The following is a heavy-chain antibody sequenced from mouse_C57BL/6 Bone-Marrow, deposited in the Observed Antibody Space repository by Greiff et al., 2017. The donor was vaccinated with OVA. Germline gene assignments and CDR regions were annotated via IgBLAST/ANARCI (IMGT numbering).Heavy chain of an antibody. J-gene: IGHJ3*01. D-gene: IGHD1-1*01. Sequence: VQLQQSGPELVKPGDSVKISCKASGYSFTGYFMNWVMQSHGKSLEWIGRINPYNGDTFYNQKFKGKATLTVDKSSSTAHMELRSLTSEDSAVYYCASRDGSSPWFAYWGQGTLVTVSA. V-gene: IGHV1-20*01. CDR2: INPYNGDT. CDR3: ASRDGSSPWFAY. CDR1: GYSFTGYF.